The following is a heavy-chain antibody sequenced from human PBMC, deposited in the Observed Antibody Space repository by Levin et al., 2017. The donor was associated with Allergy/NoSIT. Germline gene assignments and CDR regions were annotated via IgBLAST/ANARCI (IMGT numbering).Heavy chain of an antibody. CDR3: ARSLIVGVSSGGDY. CDR2: ISSDGSST. Sequence: GESLKISCAASGFTFSSYWMHWVRQPPGKGLEWVSRISSDGSSTNYADSVKGRFTISRDNANNTLYLQMNSLRPEDTAVYFCARSLIVGVSSGGDYRGQGTLLTV. J-gene: IGHJ4*02. D-gene: IGHD1-26*01. CDR1: GFTFSSYW. V-gene: IGHV3-74*01.